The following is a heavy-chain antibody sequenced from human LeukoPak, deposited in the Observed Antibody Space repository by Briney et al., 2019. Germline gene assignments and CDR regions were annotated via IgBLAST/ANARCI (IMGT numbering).Heavy chain of an antibody. J-gene: IGHJ3*02. D-gene: IGHD4-17*01. CDR1: GFTFSSYS. V-gene: IGHV3-21*01. CDR3: ARDRADYGDYVRGAFDI. CDR2: ISSSSSYI. Sequence: GGSLRLSCAASGFTFSSYSMNWVRQAPGKGLEWVSSISSSSSYIYYADSVKGRFTISRDNAKNSLYLQMNSLRAEDTAVYYCARDRADYGDYVRGAFDIWGQGTMVTVSS.